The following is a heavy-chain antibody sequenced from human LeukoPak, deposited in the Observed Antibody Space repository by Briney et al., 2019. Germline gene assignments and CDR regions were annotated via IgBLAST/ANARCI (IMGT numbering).Heavy chain of an antibody. Sequence: GGSLRLSCAASGFTFSSYAVSWVRQAPGKGLEWGSAISGSGGSTYYADSVKGRFTISRDNSKNTLYLQMNSLRAEDTAVYYCAKDMKVVPVAFDYWGQGTLVTVSS. D-gene: IGHD2-2*01. J-gene: IGHJ4*02. CDR2: ISGSGGST. CDR3: AKDMKVVPVAFDY. V-gene: IGHV3-23*01. CDR1: GFTFSSYA.